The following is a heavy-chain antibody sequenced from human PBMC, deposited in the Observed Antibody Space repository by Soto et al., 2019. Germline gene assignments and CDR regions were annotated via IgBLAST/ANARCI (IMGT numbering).Heavy chain of an antibody. CDR1: GGTFSSYA. J-gene: IGHJ6*04. CDR3: ARKGLPLANSSSSSGMTA. D-gene: IGHD2-15*01. V-gene: IGHV1-69*01. CDR2: IIPIFGTA. Sequence: QVQLVQSGAEVKKPGSSVKVSSKASGGTFSSYAISWVRQAPGQGLEWMGGIIPIFGTANYAQKFQGRVTITADESTSPAKMDLSSLKPKTTPWYYCARKGLPLANSSSSSGMTAWAKGPTV.